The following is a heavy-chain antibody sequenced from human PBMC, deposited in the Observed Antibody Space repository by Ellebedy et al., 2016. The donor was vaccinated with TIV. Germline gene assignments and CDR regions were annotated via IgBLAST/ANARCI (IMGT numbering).Heavy chain of an antibody. Sequence: GGSLRLSCAASGFTFSSYGIHWVRQAPGKGLEWVAVISYDGSKKYYADSVKARFTISRDNSKNTLYLQMNSLRAEDTAVYYCVTHVRGSGPQQWGQGTLVTVSS. V-gene: IGHV3-30*03. CDR2: ISYDGSKK. J-gene: IGHJ1*01. CDR1: GFTFSSYG. CDR3: VTHVRGSGPQQ. D-gene: IGHD3-16*01.